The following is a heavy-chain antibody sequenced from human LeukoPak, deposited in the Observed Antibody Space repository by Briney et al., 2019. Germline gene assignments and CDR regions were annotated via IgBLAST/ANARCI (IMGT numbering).Heavy chain of an antibody. Sequence: SETLSLTCTVSGGSISSYCWSWIRQPPGKGLEWIGYIYYSGSTNYNPSLKSRVTISVDTSKNQFSLKLSSVTAADTAVYYCARATIQLWSYYYYYYYMDVWGKGTTVTVSS. V-gene: IGHV4-59*01. J-gene: IGHJ6*03. CDR1: GGSISSYC. CDR2: IYYSGST. D-gene: IGHD5-18*01. CDR3: ARATIQLWSYYYYYYYMDV.